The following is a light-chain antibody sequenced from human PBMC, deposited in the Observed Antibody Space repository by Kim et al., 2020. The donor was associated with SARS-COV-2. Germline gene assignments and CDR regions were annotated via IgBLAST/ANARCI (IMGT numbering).Light chain of an antibody. CDR1: QSVRSV. V-gene: IGKV3-11*01. CDR2: DVS. J-gene: IGKJ4*01. Sequence: DIVLTQSPATLSVSPGDKATLSCRASQSVRSVVAWYHQKPGQPPRLVIYDVSNRATGIPASFSGSGSGTDFTLTISSLEPEDFGLYFCQQRSSWPLTFGGGTKVDIK. CDR3: QQRSSWPLT.